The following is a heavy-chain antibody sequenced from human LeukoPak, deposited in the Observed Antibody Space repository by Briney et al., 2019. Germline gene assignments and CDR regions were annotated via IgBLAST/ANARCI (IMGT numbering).Heavy chain of an antibody. CDR3: ARDYGDYAGYFDY. CDR2: ISYDGSNK. CDR1: GFNFSSYW. J-gene: IGHJ4*02. V-gene: IGHV3-30-3*01. Sequence: GGSLRLSCAASGFNFSSYWMPWVRQAPGKGLEWVAVISYDGSNKYYADSVKGRFTISRDNSKNTLYLQMNSLRAEDTAVYYCARDYGDYAGYFDYWGQGTLVTVSS. D-gene: IGHD4-17*01.